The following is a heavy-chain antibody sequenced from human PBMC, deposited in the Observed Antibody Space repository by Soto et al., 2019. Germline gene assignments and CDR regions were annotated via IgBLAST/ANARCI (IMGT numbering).Heavy chain of an antibody. J-gene: IGHJ6*02. CDR1: EFNIRSYA. Sequence: RHSYTASEFNIRSYAMHWISQKTGRGLEWVALISFDGKNEYYADSVKVRFTITRDNSRNMVYLEMNGLRPDDTAIYFCARPIPRWSYHYVMDFLV. CDR3: ARPIPRWSYHYVMDF. CDR2: ISFDGKNE. V-gene: IGHV3-30*04. D-gene: IGHD2-15*01.